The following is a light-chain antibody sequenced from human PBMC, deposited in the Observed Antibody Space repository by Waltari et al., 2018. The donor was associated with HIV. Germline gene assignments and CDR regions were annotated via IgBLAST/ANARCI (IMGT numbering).Light chain of an antibody. V-gene: IGKV1-16*01. CDR2: AAS. CDR3: QQYNSFPPT. J-gene: IGKJ5*01. CDR1: QGISNY. Sequence: DNKVTQSPTPLAAAVGGRVNITWRASQGISNYLAWFQQKPGKAPRLLIYAASTMQTGIPSRFSGSGSGTDFTLTINSLQSEHFAVYYCQQYNSFPPTFGQGTQLEIK.